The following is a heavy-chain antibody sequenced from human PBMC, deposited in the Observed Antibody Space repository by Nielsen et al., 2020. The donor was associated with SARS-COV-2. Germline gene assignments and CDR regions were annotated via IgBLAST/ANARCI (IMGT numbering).Heavy chain of an antibody. CDR3: KSEGN. Sequence: GESLTISCASSGFTFRASWMACVPQAPLKVLAWLSNIRPDGTGANYVDSVKVRFTISRDNAKNLLYLQMGSLRADDTAVYFCKSEGNWGQGTLVTVSS. CDR2: IRPDGTGA. CDR1: GFTFRASW. V-gene: IGHV3-7*03. J-gene: IGHJ4*02.